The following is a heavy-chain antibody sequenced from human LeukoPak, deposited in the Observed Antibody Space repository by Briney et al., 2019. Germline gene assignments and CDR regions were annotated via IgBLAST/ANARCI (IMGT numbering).Heavy chain of an antibody. CDR1: GGSISSYY. J-gene: IGHJ4*02. CDR3: ARSGNDGGEIDY. CDR2: IYYSGST. D-gene: IGHD1-1*01. V-gene: IGHV4-59*01. Sequence: SETLSLTCTVSGGSISSYYWSWIRQPPGKGLEWIGYIYYSGSTNYNPSLKRRVTISVDTSKNQFSLKLSSVTAADTAVYYCARSGNDGGEIDYWGQGTLVTVSS.